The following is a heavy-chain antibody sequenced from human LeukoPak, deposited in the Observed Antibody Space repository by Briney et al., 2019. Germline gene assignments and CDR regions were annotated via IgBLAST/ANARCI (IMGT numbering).Heavy chain of an antibody. J-gene: IGHJ4*02. CDR3: ATVRDIVVGGGPYYFDY. D-gene: IGHD2-15*01. CDR1: GYTFIGYY. Sequence: ASVKVSCKASGYTFIGYYLHWVRQAPGQGLEWMGWINPHNGDTNYAQKFQGRVTMTRDASITTAYMELSRLKSDDTAVYYCATVRDIVVGGGPYYFDYWGQGTLVTVSS. V-gene: IGHV1-2*02. CDR2: INPHNGDT.